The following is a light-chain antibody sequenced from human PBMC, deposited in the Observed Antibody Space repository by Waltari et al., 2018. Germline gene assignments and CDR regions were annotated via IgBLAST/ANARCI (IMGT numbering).Light chain of an antibody. CDR3: QQYNSYSLLT. CDR1: QSISNW. J-gene: IGKJ4*01. Sequence: DIQMTQSPSTLFASVGDRVTTTCRASQSISNWLAWYQQKPGKAPKLLIYKASTLESGVPSRFSGSGSGTEFTLTISSLQPDDFATYYCQQYNSYSLLTFGGGTKVEIK. CDR2: KAS. V-gene: IGKV1-5*03.